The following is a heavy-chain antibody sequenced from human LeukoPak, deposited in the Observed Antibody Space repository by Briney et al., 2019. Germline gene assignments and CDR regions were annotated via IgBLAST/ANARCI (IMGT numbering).Heavy chain of an antibody. J-gene: IGHJ1*01. V-gene: IGHV1-46*01. Sequence: GASVKVSCKASGYTFTSYYMHWVRQAPGQGLEWMGIINPSGGSTSYAQKFQGRVTMTRDTSTSTVYMELSSLRSEDTAVYYCARGSSSGYYIEYFQHWGQGTLVTVSS. CDR2: INPSGGST. CDR3: ARGSSSGYYIEYFQH. CDR1: GYTFTSYY. D-gene: IGHD3-22*01.